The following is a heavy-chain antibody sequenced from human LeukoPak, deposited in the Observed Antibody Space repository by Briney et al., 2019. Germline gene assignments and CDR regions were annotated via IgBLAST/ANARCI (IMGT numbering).Heavy chain of an antibody. CDR2: ISYDGSNK. Sequence: GGSLRLSCAASGFSFRSYAMHWVRQAPGKGLEWVAVISYDGSNKYYAESVKGRFTISRDNSKNTVSLQMNSLRTEDTAVYYCGRDLRHQLLYCLDYWGQGTLVTVSS. CDR3: GRDLRHQLLYCLDY. CDR1: GFSFRSYA. D-gene: IGHD2-2*02. V-gene: IGHV3-30*04. J-gene: IGHJ4*02.